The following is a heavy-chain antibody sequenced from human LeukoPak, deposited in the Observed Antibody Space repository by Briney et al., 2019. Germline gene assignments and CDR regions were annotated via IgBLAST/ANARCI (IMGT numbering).Heavy chain of an antibody. D-gene: IGHD6-13*01. V-gene: IGHV4-59*08. CDR2: IYYSGST. CDR3: ARLGSSSWYLYYYGMDV. CDR1: GGSISSYY. Sequence: SETLSLTCTVSGGSISSYYWSWIRQPPGKGLEWIGYIYYSGSTNYNPSLKSRVTISVDTSKNQSSLKLSSVTAADTAVYYCARLGSSSWYLYYYGMDVWGQGTTVTVSS. J-gene: IGHJ6*02.